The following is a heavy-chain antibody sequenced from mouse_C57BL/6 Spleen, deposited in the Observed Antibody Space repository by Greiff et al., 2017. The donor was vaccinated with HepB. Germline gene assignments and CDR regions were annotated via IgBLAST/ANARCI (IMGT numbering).Heavy chain of an antibody. CDR3: ARSSLSRRYFDV. CDR1: GFTFSDYG. V-gene: IGHV5-17*01. J-gene: IGHJ1*03. CDR2: ISSGSSTI. Sequence: EVQRVESGGGLVKPGGSLKLSCAASGFTFSDYGMHWVRQAPEKGLEWVANISSGSSTIYYADTVKGRFTISRDNAKNTLFLQMTSLRSEDTAMYYCARSSLSRRYFDVWGTGTTVTVSS. D-gene: IGHD1-1*01.